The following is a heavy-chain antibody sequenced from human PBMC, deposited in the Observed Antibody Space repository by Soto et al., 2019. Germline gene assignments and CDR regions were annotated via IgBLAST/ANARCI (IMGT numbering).Heavy chain of an antibody. J-gene: IGHJ3*02. Sequence: GESLKISCKGSGYSFTSYWIGWVRQMPGKGLEWMGIIYPGDSDTRYSPSFQGQGTISADKSISTAYLQWSSLKASDTAMYYCARVGYYGSGSYYAFDIWGQGTMVTVSS. V-gene: IGHV5-51*01. CDR1: GYSFTSYW. CDR2: IYPGDSDT. D-gene: IGHD3-10*01. CDR3: ARVGYYGSGSYYAFDI.